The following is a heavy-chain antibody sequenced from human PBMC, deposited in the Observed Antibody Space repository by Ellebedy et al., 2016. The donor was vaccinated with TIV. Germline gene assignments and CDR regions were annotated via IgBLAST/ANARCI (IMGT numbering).Heavy chain of an antibody. J-gene: IGHJ6*02. CDR3: ARAMRVPSHYYGMDV. Sequence: GESLKISCAASGFTFSSYSMNWVRQAPGKGLEWVAVIWYDGSNKYYADSVKGRFTISRDNSKNTLYLQMNSLRAEDTAVYYCARAMRVPSHYYGMDVWGQGTTVTVSS. V-gene: IGHV3-33*08. CDR1: GFTFSSYS. D-gene: IGHD2-2*01. CDR2: IWYDGSNK.